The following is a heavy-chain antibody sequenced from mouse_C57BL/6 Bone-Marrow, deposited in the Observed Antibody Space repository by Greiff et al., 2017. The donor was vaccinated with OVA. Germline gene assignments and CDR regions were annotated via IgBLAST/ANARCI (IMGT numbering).Heavy chain of an antibody. D-gene: IGHD3-3*01. CDR2: IYPGGGYT. CDR1: GYTFTNYW. CDR3: ARGGTLYYFDY. V-gene: IGHV1-63*01. J-gene: IGHJ2*01. Sequence: QVQLQQSGAELVRPGTSVKMSCKASGYTFTNYWIGWAKQRPGHGLEWIGDIYPGGGYTNYNEKFKGKATLTADKSSSTASMQFSSLTSEDSAIYYCARGGTLYYFDYWGQGTTLTVSS.